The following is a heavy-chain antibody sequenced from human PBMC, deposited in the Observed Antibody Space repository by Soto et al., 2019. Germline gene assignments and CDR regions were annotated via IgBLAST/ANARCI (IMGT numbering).Heavy chain of an antibody. CDR1: AFSLSTRGVG. CDR2: IFWDDDK. Sequence: QITLKESGPTLVKPTQTLTLTCSFSAFSLSTRGVGVGWIRQPPGKALEWLALIFWDDDKWYSPSLRSRLTITEDTSKSQVVLTMTNIDPVDTATYYCAHRSRGYAYYFDQWGQGTLVTVSS. J-gene: IGHJ4*02. CDR3: AHRSRGYAYYFDQ. D-gene: IGHD5-12*01. V-gene: IGHV2-5*02.